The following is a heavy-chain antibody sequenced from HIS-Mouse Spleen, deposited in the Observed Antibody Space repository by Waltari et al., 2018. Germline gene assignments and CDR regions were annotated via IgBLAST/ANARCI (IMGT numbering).Heavy chain of an antibody. CDR1: GFSLSTSGMC. Sequence: QVKLRESGPALVKHTKTVTLVCTFPGFSLSTSGMCVSWRSHPPGKALEWLARIDWDDDKYYSPSLKTRLTISRDPPNNQVVLTLTNMDPLDTATYYCARIAEGYTSGWYAFDYWGQGTLVTVSS. J-gene: IGHJ4*02. V-gene: IGHV2-70*15. D-gene: IGHD6-19*01. CDR3: ARIAEGYTSGWYAFDY. CDR2: IDWDDDK.